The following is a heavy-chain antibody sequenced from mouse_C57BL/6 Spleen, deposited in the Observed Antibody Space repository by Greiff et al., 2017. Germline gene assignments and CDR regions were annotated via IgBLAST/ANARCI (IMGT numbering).Heavy chain of an antibody. D-gene: IGHD2-1*01. J-gene: IGHJ2*01. CDR1: GFTFNTYA. Sequence: EVQRVESGGGLVQPKGSLKLSCAASGFTFNTYAMHWVRQAPGKGLEWVARIRSKSSNYATYYADSVKDRFTISRDDSQSMLYLQMNNLKTEDTAMYYCGYLLWYSFDDWGQGTTLTVSS. CDR3: GYLLWYSFDD. V-gene: IGHV10-3*01. CDR2: IRSKSSNYAT.